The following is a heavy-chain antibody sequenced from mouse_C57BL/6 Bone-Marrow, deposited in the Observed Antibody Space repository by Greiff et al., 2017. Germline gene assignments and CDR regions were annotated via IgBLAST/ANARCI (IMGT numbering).Heavy chain of an antibody. Sequence: QVQLQQPGAELVKPGASVKLSCKASGYTFTSYWMHWVKQRPGRGLEWIGRIDPNSGGTKYNEKFKSKATLTVDTPSSTTYMQLSRLTSEDSAVYYGARGDYLRYFDVWGTGTTVTVSS. CDR2: IDPNSGGT. J-gene: IGHJ1*03. CDR3: ARGDYLRYFDV. D-gene: IGHD2-4*01. V-gene: IGHV1-72*01. CDR1: GYTFTSYW.